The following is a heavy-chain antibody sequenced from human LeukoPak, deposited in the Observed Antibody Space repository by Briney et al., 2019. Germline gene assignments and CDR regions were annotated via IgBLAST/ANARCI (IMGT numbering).Heavy chain of an antibody. CDR1: GFTFSSYS. D-gene: IGHD5-24*01. Sequence: WGSLRLSCAASGFTFSSYSMNWVRQAPGKGLEWVSSISSSSSYIYYADSVKGRFTISRDNAKNSLYLQMNSLRAEDTAVYYCARAPGMATTGNFDYWGQGTLVTVSS. CDR2: ISSSSSYI. CDR3: ARAPGMATTGNFDY. V-gene: IGHV3-21*01. J-gene: IGHJ4*02.